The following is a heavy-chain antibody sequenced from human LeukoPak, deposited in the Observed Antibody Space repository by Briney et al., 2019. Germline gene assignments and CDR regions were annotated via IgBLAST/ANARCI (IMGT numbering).Heavy chain of an antibody. CDR2: INHSGST. V-gene: IGHV4-34*01. Sequence: SETLSLTCAVYGGSFSGYYGSWIRQPPGKGLEWIGEINHSGSTNYNPSLKSRVTISVDTSKNQFSLKLSSVTAADTAVYYCARRGSGSYYNDLMDYWGQGTLVTVSS. J-gene: IGHJ4*02. D-gene: IGHD3-10*01. CDR1: GGSFSGYY. CDR3: ARRGSGSYYNDLMDY.